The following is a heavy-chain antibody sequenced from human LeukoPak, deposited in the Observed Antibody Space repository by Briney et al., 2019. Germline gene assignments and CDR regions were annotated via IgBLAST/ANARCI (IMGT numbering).Heavy chain of an antibody. J-gene: IGHJ4*02. D-gene: IGHD3-22*01. Sequence: GASVKVSCKASGGTSSSYTISWVRQAPGQGLEWMGGIIPIFGTANYAQKFQGRVTITADESTSTAYMELSSLRSEDTAVYYCASSPGTGDSSGYYYCSFDYWGQGTLVTVSS. V-gene: IGHV1-69*13. CDR2: IIPIFGTA. CDR1: GGTSSSYT. CDR3: ASSPGTGDSSGYYYCSFDY.